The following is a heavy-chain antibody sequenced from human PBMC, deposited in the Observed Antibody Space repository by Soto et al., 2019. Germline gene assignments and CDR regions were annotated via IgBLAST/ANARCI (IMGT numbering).Heavy chain of an antibody. J-gene: IGHJ4*02. Sequence: QVQLQQWGAGLLKPSETLSLTCAVYGGSFSGYYWSWIRQPPGKGLEWIGEINHSGSTNYNPSLKSRVTISVDTSKNQFSLKLSSVTAADTAVYYCARDVVVYIVRGVMVYYFDYWGQGTLVTVSS. CDR2: INHSGST. CDR3: ARDVVVYIVRGVMVYYFDY. V-gene: IGHV4-34*01. CDR1: GGSFSGYY. D-gene: IGHD3-10*01.